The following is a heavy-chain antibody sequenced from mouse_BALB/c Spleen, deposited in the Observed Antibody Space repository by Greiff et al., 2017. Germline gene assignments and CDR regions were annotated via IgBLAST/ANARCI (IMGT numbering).Heavy chain of an antibody. CDR2: IDPENGNT. D-gene: IGHD4-1*01. CDR1: GFNIKDYY. CDR3: ARMGPPFDY. V-gene: IGHV14-1*02. Sequence: EVQLVESGAELVKPGASVKLSCTASGFNIKDYYMHWVKQRPEQGLEWIGWIDPENGNTIYDPKFQGKASITADTSSNTAYLQLSSLTSEYTAVYYCARMGPPFDYWGQGTTLTVSS. J-gene: IGHJ2*01.